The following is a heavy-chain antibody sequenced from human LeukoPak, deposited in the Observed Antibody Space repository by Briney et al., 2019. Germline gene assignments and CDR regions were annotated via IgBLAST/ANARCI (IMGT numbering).Heavy chain of an antibody. CDR2: IYYTGAT. CDR1: HGSISRYY. Sequence: SETLSLTCTVSHGSISRYYWSWIRQPPGKGLEWIGYIYYTGATNYNPSLKSRVTISVDTSKNQFSLKLSSVTAADTAVYYCASDSSSSGWFDPWGQGTLVTVSS. J-gene: IGHJ5*02. CDR3: ASDSSSSGWFDP. V-gene: IGHV4-59*12. D-gene: IGHD6-6*01.